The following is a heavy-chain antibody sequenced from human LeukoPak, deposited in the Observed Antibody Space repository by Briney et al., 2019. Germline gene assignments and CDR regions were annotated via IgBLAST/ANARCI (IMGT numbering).Heavy chain of an antibody. Sequence: ASVKVSCKASGYTFTSYDINWVRQATGQGLEWMGWMNPNSGNTGYAQKFQGRVTMTRNTSISTAYMELSSLRSEDTAVYYCAKEVRGGYGDYVGYFDYWGQGTLVTVSS. J-gene: IGHJ4*02. CDR1: GYTFTSYD. CDR3: AKEVRGGYGDYVGYFDY. D-gene: IGHD4-17*01. V-gene: IGHV1-8*01. CDR2: MNPNSGNT.